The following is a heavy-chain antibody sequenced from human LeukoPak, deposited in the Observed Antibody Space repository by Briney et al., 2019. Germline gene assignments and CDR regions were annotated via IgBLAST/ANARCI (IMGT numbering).Heavy chain of an antibody. CDR1: GFTFSSYW. CDR3: ARMSSSSWFVCDY. Sequence: GGSLRLSCAASGFTFSSYWMTWVRQAPGKGLEWVANIKQDGSAKYYVDSVEGRFTISRDNAKNSLYLQMNSLRAEDTAVYYCARMSSSSWFVCDYWGQGTLVTVYS. CDR2: IKQDGSAK. J-gene: IGHJ4*02. V-gene: IGHV3-7*01. D-gene: IGHD6-13*01.